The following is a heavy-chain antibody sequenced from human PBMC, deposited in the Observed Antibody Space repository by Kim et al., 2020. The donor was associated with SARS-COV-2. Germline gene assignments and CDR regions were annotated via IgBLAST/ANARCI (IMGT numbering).Heavy chain of an antibody. D-gene: IGHD3-10*01. J-gene: IGHJ4*02. CDR3: AKGLNWYGSGSYWFDY. V-gene: IGHV3-23*01. Sequence: DSVKGRFTVSRDNSKNTLYLQRNSLRVEDTAIYYCAKGLNWYGSGSYWFDYWGQGTLVTVSS.